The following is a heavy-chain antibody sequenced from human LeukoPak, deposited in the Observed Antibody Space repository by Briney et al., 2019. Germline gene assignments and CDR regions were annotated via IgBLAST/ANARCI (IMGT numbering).Heavy chain of an antibody. J-gene: IGHJ4*02. CDR3: AKDRSSMVVVVARGHYFDY. V-gene: IGHV3-30-3*01. CDR1: GFTFSSYA. CDR2: ISYDGSNK. Sequence: GRSLRLSCAASGFTFSSYAMHWVRQAPGKGLEWVAVISYDGSNKYYADSVKGRFTIFRDNSKNTLYLQMNSLRAEDTAVYYCAKDRSSMVVVVARGHYFDYWGQGTLVTVSS. D-gene: IGHD3-22*01.